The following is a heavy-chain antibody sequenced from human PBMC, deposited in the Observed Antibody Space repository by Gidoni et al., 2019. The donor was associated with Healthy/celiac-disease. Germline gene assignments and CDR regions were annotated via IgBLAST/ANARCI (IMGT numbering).Heavy chain of an antibody. CDR3: ARDQFSYCSGGSCQPFDY. D-gene: IGHD2-15*01. J-gene: IGHJ4*02. V-gene: IGHV3-11*06. Sequence: QVQLVESGGGLVKPGGSLRRSCAASGFTFSDYYMSWIRQAPGTGLEWVSYISSSSSYTNYADSVKGRFTISRDNAKNSLYLQMNSLRAEDTAVYYCARDQFSYCSGGSCQPFDYWGQGTLVTVSS. CDR2: ISSSSSYT. CDR1: GFTFSDYY.